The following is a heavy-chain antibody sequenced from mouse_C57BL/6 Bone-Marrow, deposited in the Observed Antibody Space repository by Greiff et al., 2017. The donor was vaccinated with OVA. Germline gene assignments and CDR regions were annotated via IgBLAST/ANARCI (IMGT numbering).Heavy chain of an antibody. CDR1: GYTFTSYD. Sequence: QVTLKESGPELVKPGASVKLSCKASGYTFTSYDINWVKQRPGQGLEWIGWIYPRDGSPKYNEKFKGKATLTVDTSSSTAYMELHSLTSEDSAVYFCARCDYVAWFAYWGQGTLVTVSA. CDR3: ARCDYVAWFAY. D-gene: IGHD2-4*01. V-gene: IGHV1-85*01. CDR2: IYPRDGSP. J-gene: IGHJ3*01.